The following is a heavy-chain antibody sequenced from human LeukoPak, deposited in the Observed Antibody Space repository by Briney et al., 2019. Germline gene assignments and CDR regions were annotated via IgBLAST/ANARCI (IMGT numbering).Heavy chain of an antibody. CDR2: IWYDGSNE. J-gene: IGHJ4*02. Sequence: GGSLRLSCAASGFTFSNSGIHWVRQAPGKGLEWVALIWYDGSNEYYADPVKGRFTISRDNSKNTLYLQMTSLRAEDTAIYYCARGVGYSFGTGDYWGQGTLVTVSS. D-gene: IGHD5-18*01. CDR1: GFTFSNSG. V-gene: IGHV3-33*01. CDR3: ARGVGYSFGTGDY.